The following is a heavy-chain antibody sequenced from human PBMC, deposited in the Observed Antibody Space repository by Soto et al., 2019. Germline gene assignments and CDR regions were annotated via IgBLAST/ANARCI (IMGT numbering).Heavy chain of an antibody. CDR3: ARVNDDYGDYSPLVHINYFDY. CDR2: IIPIFGTA. V-gene: IGHV1-69*13. Sequence: GASVKVSCKASGGTFSSYAISWVRQAPGQGLEWMGGIIPIFGTANYAQKFQGRVTITADESTSTAYMELSSLRSEDTAVYYCARVNDDYGDYSPLVHINYFDYWGQGTLVTVSS. D-gene: IGHD4-17*01. J-gene: IGHJ4*02. CDR1: GGTFSSYA.